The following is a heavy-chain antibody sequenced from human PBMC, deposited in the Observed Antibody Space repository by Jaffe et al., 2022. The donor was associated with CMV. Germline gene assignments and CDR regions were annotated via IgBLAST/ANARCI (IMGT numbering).Heavy chain of an antibody. J-gene: IGHJ4*02. V-gene: IGHV4-4*02. Sequence: QVQLQESGPGLVKPSGTLSLTCAVSGGSISSHNWWSWVRQPPGKGLEWIGEVSHDGRTNYHSSLKSRVTISVDKSRSQFSLNLNSVTAADTAVYYCARLSLSFDGSGKFDYWGQGTLVIVSS. CDR1: GGSISSHNW. D-gene: IGHD3-22*01. CDR2: VSHDGRT. CDR3: ARLSLSFDGSGKFDY.